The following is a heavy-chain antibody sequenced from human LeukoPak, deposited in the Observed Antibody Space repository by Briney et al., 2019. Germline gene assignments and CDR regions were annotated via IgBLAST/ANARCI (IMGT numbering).Heavy chain of an antibody. D-gene: IGHD3-10*01. Sequence: GESLKISCKGSGYSFTRKWIGWVRQMPGKGLEWMGIIYSDDSDTRYSPSFQGQVTISAVKSITTAYLQWSSLKASDTAMYYCARRSGSYFGFDYWGQGTLVTVSS. CDR1: GYSFTRKW. CDR2: IYSDDSDT. J-gene: IGHJ4*02. V-gene: IGHV5-51*01. CDR3: ARRSGSYFGFDY.